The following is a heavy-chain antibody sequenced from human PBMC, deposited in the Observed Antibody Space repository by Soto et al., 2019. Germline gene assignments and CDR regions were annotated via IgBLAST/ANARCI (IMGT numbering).Heavy chain of an antibody. V-gene: IGHV3-30*18. CDR2: ISYDGSHR. CDR1: GFTFSAYA. CDR3: AKESSNSLVX. Sequence: PGGSLRLSCAASGFTFSAYAMHWVRQAPGKGLEWMTFISYDGSHRYYAYSVKVRFTISRDNSKNTLSLQMSSLRAEDTAVYYCAKESSNSLVXWGQGTLVTVSX. D-gene: IGHD6-6*01. J-gene: IGHJ4*02.